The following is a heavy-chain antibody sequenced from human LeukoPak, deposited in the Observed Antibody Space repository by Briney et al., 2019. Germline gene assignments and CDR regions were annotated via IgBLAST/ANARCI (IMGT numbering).Heavy chain of an antibody. Sequence: KPSETLSLTCTVSGGSISSYYWSWIRQPAGKGLEWIGRIYTSGSTNYNPSLKSRVTMSLDTSKNQYSLKLSSATAADTAVYYCARHHGDYFLFDYWGQGTLVTVSS. CDR2: IYTSGST. D-gene: IGHD4-17*01. V-gene: IGHV4-4*07. J-gene: IGHJ4*02. CDR3: ARHHGDYFLFDY. CDR1: GGSISSYY.